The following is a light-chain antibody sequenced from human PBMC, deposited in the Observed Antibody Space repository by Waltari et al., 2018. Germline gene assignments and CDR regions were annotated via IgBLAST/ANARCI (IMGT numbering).Light chain of an antibody. Sequence: QSVLTQPPSASGTPGQRVTISCSGSRFNIRSNAVNWYQQLPGTAPKLLIYSNDQRPSGVPDLFSGSKSGTSASLAISGLQSEDEADYYCAAWDDSLNGHWVFGGGTKLTVL. V-gene: IGLV1-44*01. CDR2: SND. CDR1: RFNIRSNA. J-gene: IGLJ3*02. CDR3: AAWDDSLNGHWV.